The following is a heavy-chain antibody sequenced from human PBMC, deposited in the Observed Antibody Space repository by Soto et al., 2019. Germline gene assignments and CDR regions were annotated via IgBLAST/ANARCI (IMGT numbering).Heavy chain of an antibody. Sequence: RVPLRLASSASGFPFRNSDMNCIRQARERALECVSTITSRGYIYYADAVKGRFTISRDNSKNTLYLQMNSLRAEDTAVYYCVRQAKLTTVTANVGYYYGLDVWGQGTTVRVCS. V-gene: IGHV3-21*04. CDR2: ITSRGYI. CDR3: VRQAKLTTVTANVGYYYGLDV. CDR1: GFPFRNSD. D-gene: IGHD4-4*01. J-gene: IGHJ6*02.